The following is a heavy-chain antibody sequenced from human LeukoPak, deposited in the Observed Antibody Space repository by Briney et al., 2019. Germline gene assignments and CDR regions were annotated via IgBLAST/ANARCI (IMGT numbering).Heavy chain of an antibody. CDR3: AKEDYDFWSGYWFDY. J-gene: IGHJ4*02. V-gene: IGHV3-23*01. CDR1: GFTFSSYA. CDR2: ISGSGGST. Sequence: GGSLRLSCAASGFTFSSYAMSWVRQAPGKGLEWVSSISGSGGSTSYTDSVKGRFTISRDNSKNMLYLQMNSLRAEDTAVYYCAKEDYDFWSGYWFDYWGQGTLVTVSS. D-gene: IGHD3-3*01.